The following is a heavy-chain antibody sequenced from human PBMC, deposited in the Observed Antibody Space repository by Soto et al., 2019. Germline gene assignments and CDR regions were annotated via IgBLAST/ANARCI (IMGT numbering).Heavy chain of an antibody. J-gene: IGHJ6*03. Sequence: EVHLVESGGGVLRPGGSLRLSCAASGFTFDDYAMSWVRQAPGKGLEWVSGINWRGSATGYADSVRGRFTISRDNAKKSLYLELSSLRAEVTALYHGVRERGPDSAIYYYLYYSFDVWGKGTPVTVSS. CDR3: VRERGPDSAIYYYLYYSFDV. V-gene: IGHV3-20*01. CDR2: INWRGSAT. CDR1: GFTFDDYA. D-gene: IGHD5-18*01.